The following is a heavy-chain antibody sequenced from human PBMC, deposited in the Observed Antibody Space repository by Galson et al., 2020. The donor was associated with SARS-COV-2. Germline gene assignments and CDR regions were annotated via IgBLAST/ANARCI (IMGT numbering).Heavy chain of an antibody. D-gene: IGHD3-16*02. V-gene: IGHV3-7*01. CDR3: ARWWDVWGSYRTPGAFDI. J-gene: IGHJ3*02. CDR1: GFTFSSYW. Sequence: TGGSLRLSCAASGFTFSSYWMSWVRQAPGKGLEWVANIKQDGSEKYYVDSVKGRFTIPRDNAKNSLYLQMNSLRAEDTAVYYCARWWDVWGSYRTPGAFDIWGQGTMVTVSS. CDR2: IKQDGSEK.